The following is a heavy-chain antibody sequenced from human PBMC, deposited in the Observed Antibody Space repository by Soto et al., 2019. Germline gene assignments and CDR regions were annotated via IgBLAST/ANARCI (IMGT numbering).Heavy chain of an antibody. Sequence: VQVLESGGGLVQPGGSLRLSCAATGFTFSDFAMSWVRQAPGKGREWVSRIYGGGNGPHYADTVKGRVTISRDNSKITMYLQMNRLRADDTAVYYCAKMEGMDPWAYSFDYWGQGTLVTVSS. CDR2: IYGGGNGP. J-gene: IGHJ4*02. CDR1: GFTFSDFA. CDR3: AKMEGMDPWAYSFDY. V-gene: IGHV3-23*01. D-gene: IGHD2-2*03.